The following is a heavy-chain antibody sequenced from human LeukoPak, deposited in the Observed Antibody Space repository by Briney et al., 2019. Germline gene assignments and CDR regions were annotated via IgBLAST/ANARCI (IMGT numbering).Heavy chain of an antibody. CDR1: GYSMSSGYY. J-gene: IGHJ2*01. D-gene: IGHD2-2*01. CDR2: MYHTGST. V-gene: IGHV4-38-2*02. Sequence: PSETLSLTCTVSGYSMSSGYYWGWIRQPPERGLEWIGSMYHTGSTYYNPSLKSRVTISVDTSKNQFYLKLSSVTAADTAVYYCARDPVDQPYWFFDLWGRGTLVTVSS. CDR3: ARDPVDQPYWFFDL.